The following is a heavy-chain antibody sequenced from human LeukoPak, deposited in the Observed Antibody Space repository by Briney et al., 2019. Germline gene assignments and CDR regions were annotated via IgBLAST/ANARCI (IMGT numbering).Heavy chain of an antibody. D-gene: IGHD2-2*02. Sequence: SGGSLRLSCSASGXTFSTYAMHWVRQAPGKGLESVSTISRNGGSTYYADSVKGRFTISRDNSKNTLHFQMSSLRPEDTAEYYCVKSPATIYTFDYWGQGALVTVSS. CDR1: GXTFSTYA. CDR2: ISRNGGST. CDR3: VKSPATIYTFDY. V-gene: IGHV3-64D*06. J-gene: IGHJ4*02.